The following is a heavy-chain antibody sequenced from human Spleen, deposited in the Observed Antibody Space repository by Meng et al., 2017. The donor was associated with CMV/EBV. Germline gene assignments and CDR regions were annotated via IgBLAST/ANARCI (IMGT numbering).Heavy chain of an antibody. Sequence: YWIGWVRQMPGKGLEWMGIIYPADSDTKYSRSFQGQVTISADKSISTAYLQWSSLNTSDTAVYYCARIERRRILKYCGSDCSTTDYWGQGTLVTVSS. CDR1: YW. CDR2: IYPADSDT. D-gene: IGHD2-21*02. J-gene: IGHJ4*02. CDR3: ARIERRRILKYCGSDCSTTDY. V-gene: IGHV5-51*01.